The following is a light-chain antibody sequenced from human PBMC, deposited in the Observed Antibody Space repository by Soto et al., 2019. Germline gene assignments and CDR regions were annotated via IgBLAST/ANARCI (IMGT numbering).Light chain of an antibody. CDR1: QSISVN. CDR2: GAS. J-gene: IGKJ5*01. Sequence: EIVLTQSPATLSVSPGDRATLSCRASQSISVNLAWYQHKPGQAPRLFIYGASTRATGIPARFSGSGSGTEFTLTISSLQSEDFAIYYCQQYNNWPPITFGQGTRLEIK. CDR3: QQYNNWPPIT. V-gene: IGKV3-15*01.